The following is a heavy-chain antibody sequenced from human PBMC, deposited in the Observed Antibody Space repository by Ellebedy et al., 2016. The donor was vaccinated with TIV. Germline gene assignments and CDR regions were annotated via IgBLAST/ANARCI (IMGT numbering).Heavy chain of an antibody. D-gene: IGHD6-13*01. V-gene: IGHV3-30*18. Sequence: GESLKISXAASGFTSSSYGMHWVRQAPGKGLEWVAVISYDGSNKYYADSVKGRFTISSDNSKNTLYLQMNSLRAEDTAVYYCAKDEYSSSWYLVDAFDIWGQGTMVTVSS. CDR1: GFTSSSYG. J-gene: IGHJ3*02. CDR2: ISYDGSNK. CDR3: AKDEYSSSWYLVDAFDI.